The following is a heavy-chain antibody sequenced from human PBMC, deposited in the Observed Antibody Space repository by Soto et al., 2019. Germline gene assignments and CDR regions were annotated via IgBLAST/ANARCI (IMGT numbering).Heavy chain of an antibody. CDR2: IYHSGST. Sequence: SETLSLTCAVSGGSISSGGYSWSWIRQPPGKGLEWIGYIYHSGSTYYNPSLKSRVTISVDRSKNQFSLKLSSVTAADTAVYFYACDRWGYCSSDCYAMDVWGQGTTVTVSS. CDR3: ACDRWGYCSSDCYAMDV. CDR1: GGSISSGGYS. J-gene: IGHJ6*02. D-gene: IGHD2-21*02. V-gene: IGHV4-30-2*01.